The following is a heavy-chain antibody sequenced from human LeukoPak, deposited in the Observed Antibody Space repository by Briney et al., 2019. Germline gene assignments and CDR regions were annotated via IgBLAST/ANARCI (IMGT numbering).Heavy chain of an antibody. Sequence: GASVKVSCKASGYTFTSYGISWVRQAPGQGLEWMGWISAYNGNTNYAQKLQGRVTMTTDTSTSTAYMELRSLRSDDTAVYYCARDVILGPPMMKHIVVVVAARGNDAFDIWGQGTMVTVSS. J-gene: IGHJ3*02. D-gene: IGHD2-15*01. CDR1: GYTFTSYG. CDR2: ISAYNGNT. CDR3: ARDVILGPPMMKHIVVVVAARGNDAFDI. V-gene: IGHV1-18*01.